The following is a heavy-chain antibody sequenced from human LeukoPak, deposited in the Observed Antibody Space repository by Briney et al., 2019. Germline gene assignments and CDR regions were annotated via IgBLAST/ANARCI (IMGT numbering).Heavy chain of an antibody. CDR2: ISSSGSSI. V-gene: IGHV3-48*03. CDR3: AGRPGTGYRIDY. Sequence: GGCLRLSCAVSGFTFSSYDMNWVRQAPGKGLEWVPYISSSGSSIYYADSVKGRFTISRDNAKNSLYLQMNSLRDEDTAVYYCAGRPGTGYRIDYWGQGTLVTVSS. J-gene: IGHJ4*02. CDR1: GFTFSSYD. D-gene: IGHD2-8*02.